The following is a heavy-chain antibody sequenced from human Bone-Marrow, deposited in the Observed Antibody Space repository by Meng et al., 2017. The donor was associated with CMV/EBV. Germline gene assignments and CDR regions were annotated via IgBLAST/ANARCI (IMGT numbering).Heavy chain of an antibody. CDR2: AYHSGST. V-gene: IGHV4-4*02. Sequence: GSLRLSCAVSGTSISTNYAWSWVRQAPGKGLEWIGEAYHSGSTSYKSSLKSRVAISVDTSKNQFSLKLSSVTAADTAVYYCARVPPVLRSLGGAFDIWGQGTTVTVSS. J-gene: IGHJ3*02. D-gene: IGHD3-3*01. CDR1: GTSISTNYA. CDR3: ARVPPVLRSLGGAFDI.